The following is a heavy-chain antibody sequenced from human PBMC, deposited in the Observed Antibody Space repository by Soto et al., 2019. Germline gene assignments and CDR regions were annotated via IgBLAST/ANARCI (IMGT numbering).Heavy chain of an antibody. CDR3: ASGTYYYDSSGYFWFDP. Sequence: PXESLKLYWQCSGYSFTSYWIGLVLQMPGKGLEWMGIIYPGDSDTRYSPSFQGQVTISADKSISTAYLQWSSLKASDTAMYYCASGTYYYDSSGYFWFDPWGQGTLVTVSS. D-gene: IGHD3-22*01. CDR2: IYPGDSDT. CDR1: GYSFTSYW. J-gene: IGHJ5*02. V-gene: IGHV5-51*01.